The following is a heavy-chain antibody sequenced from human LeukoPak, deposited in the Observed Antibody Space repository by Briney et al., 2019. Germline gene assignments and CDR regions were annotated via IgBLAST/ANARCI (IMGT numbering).Heavy chain of an antibody. CDR2: ISYDGSNK. CDR3: ASRMDY. D-gene: IGHD2/OR15-2a*01. Sequence: EGSLRLSCAASGFTFSSYAMHWVRQAPGKGLEWVAVISYDGSNKYYADSVKGRFTISRDNSKNTLYLQMNSLRAEDTAVYYCASRMDYWGQGTLVTVSS. V-gene: IGHV3-30-3*01. CDR1: GFTFSSYA. J-gene: IGHJ4*02.